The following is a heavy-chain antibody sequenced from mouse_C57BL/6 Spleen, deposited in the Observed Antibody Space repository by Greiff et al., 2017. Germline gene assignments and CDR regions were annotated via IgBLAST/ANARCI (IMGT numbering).Heavy chain of an antibody. Sequence: EVKLVESGEGLVKPGGSLKLSCAASGFTFSSYAMSWVRQTPEKRLEWVAYISSGGDYIYYADTVKGRFTISRDNARNTLYLQMSSLKSEDTAMYYCTRGGYGSSLYAMDYWGQGTSVTVSS. CDR2: ISSGGDYI. CDR1: GFTFSSYA. D-gene: IGHD1-1*01. J-gene: IGHJ4*01. CDR3: TRGGYGSSLYAMDY. V-gene: IGHV5-9-1*02.